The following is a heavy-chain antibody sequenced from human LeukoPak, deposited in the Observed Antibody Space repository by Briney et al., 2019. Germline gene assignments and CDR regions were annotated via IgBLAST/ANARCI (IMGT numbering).Heavy chain of an antibody. CDR1: GFTFSSYA. Sequence: GGSLRLSCAASGFTFSSYALSWVRQAPGKGLEWVSGISGSGGSSNYADSVKGRFTISRDISKNTLYLQMNSLRAEDTAVYYCARAGYSGYDYWGYWGQGTLVTVSS. J-gene: IGHJ4*02. V-gene: IGHV3-23*01. D-gene: IGHD5-12*01. CDR2: ISGSGGSS. CDR3: ARAGYSGYDYWGY.